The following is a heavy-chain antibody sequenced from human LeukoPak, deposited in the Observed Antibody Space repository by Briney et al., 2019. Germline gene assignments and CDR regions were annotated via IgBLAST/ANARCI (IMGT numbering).Heavy chain of an antibody. V-gene: IGHV3-33*06. J-gene: IGHJ3*02. CDR2: IWYDGSNK. CDR1: GVTFSSYG. Sequence: PGGSLRLSCAASGVTFSSYGMHWVRQAPGKGLEWVAVIWYDGSNKYYADSVKGRFTISRDNSKNTLYLQMNSLRAEDTAEYYCAKSLLTTASGTGRAFDIWGQGTMVTVSA. CDR3: AKSLLTTASGTGRAFDI. D-gene: IGHD1-26*01.